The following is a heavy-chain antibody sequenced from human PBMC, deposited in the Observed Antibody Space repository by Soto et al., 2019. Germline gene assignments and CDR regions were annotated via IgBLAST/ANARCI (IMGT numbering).Heavy chain of an antibody. J-gene: IGHJ5*02. CDR2: IIPILGIA. D-gene: IGHD2-2*03. V-gene: IGHV1-69*02. CDR3: ARPHSANGFNWFDP. Sequence: QVQLVQSGAEVKKPGSSVKVSCKASGGTFSSYTISWVRQAPGQGLEWMGRIIPILGIANYAQKFQGRVTITADKSTSTADMGLSSLSYEETAVYYCARPHSANGFNWFDPWGQGTLVTVSS. CDR1: GGTFSSYT.